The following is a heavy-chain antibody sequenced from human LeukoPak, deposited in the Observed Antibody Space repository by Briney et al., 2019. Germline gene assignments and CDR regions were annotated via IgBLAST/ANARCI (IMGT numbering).Heavy chain of an antibody. Sequence: PGGSLRHSRAASGFTDRRNYMNWVRPAPGRGREGVSVIYSGWSTYYADCMQGGCTIPTHNTKNMLYPQINSLRPEHTAHCYGLKDGYGDSYYDYYYMDVWGKGTTVTVSS. V-gene: IGHV3-53*04. J-gene: IGHJ6*03. CDR3: LKDGYGDSYYDYYYMDV. D-gene: IGHD2-2*03. CDR2: IYSGWST. CDR1: GFTDRRNY.